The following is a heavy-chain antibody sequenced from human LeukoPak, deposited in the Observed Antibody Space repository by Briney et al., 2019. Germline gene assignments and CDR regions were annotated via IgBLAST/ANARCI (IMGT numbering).Heavy chain of an antibody. D-gene: IGHD3-22*01. V-gene: IGHV3-11*01. CDR3: ARDSTRRRLTMVVVGATDY. CDR1: GFTFSDYY. J-gene: IGHJ4*02. Sequence: GGSLRISCADSGFTFSDYYMNWIRQAPGKGLEWVSYISSSGSTMYYADSVKGRFTISRDNAKNSLYLQMNSLRAEDTAVYYCARDSTRRRLTMVVVGATDYWGQGTLVTVSS. CDR2: ISSSGSTM.